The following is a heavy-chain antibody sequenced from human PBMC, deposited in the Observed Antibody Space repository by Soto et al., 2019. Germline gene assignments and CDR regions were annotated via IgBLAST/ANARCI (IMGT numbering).Heavy chain of an antibody. CDR3: ARDGVRVRGVIGNWFDR. CDR2: IYYSGST. Sequence: PAETLSLTCNVSGGSISSGGYCCVCIRQRPWKGLEWIGYIYYSGSTYYNPSLKSRVTISVDTSKNQFSLKLRPVTAADTAVYYCARDGVRVRGVIGNWFDRWGQGTLVTVSS. CDR1: GGSISSGGYC. V-gene: IGHV4-31*03. D-gene: IGHD3-10*01. J-gene: IGHJ5*02.